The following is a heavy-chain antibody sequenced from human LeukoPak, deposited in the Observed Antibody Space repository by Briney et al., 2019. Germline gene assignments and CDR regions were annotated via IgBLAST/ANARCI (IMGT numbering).Heavy chain of an antibody. J-gene: IGHJ4*02. D-gene: IGHD3-10*01. CDR3: ARTAKYYYGSETYYLFDY. CDR2: ISYTGST. Sequence: SETLSLTCTVSGGSISRYYWSWIRQPPGKGLEWIGYISYTGSTTYNSSLKSRVTISLDTSQNQFPLKLTSVTPADTAVYYCARTAKYYYGSETYYLFDYWGQGTLVTVSS. CDR1: GGSISRYY. V-gene: IGHV4-59*01.